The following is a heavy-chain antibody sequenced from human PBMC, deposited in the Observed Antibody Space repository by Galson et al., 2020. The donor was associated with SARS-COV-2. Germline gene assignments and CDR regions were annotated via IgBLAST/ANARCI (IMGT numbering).Heavy chain of an antibody. CDR3: ARDQYGYSTGWYSTNLDY. J-gene: IGHJ4*02. Sequence: GSLRLSCAASGFTFSDYYMSWIRQAPGKGLEWVAYISSFGTTAYYVDSVEGRFTISRDNAKNSLYLQMNSLRAEDTAVYYCARDQYGYSTGWYSTNLDYWGQGTLVTVSS. D-gene: IGHD6-19*01. CDR2: ISSFGTTA. V-gene: IGHV3-11*01. CDR1: GFTFSDYY.